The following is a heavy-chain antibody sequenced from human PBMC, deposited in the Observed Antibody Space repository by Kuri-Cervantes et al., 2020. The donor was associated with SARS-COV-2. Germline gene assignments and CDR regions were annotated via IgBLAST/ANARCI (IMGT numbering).Heavy chain of an antibody. CDR1: GYTFSVYY. CDR2: INPNSGGT. Sequence: ASVKVSCKASGYTFSVYYMYWVRLAPGQGLEWMGWINPNSGGTNYAQKFQGWVTMTRDTSISTAYMELSRLRSDDTAVYYCARGMVRGIIQYYYYAMDVWGQGTTVTVSS. D-gene: IGHD3-10*01. V-gene: IGHV1-2*04. J-gene: IGHJ6*02. CDR3: ARGMVRGIIQYYYYAMDV.